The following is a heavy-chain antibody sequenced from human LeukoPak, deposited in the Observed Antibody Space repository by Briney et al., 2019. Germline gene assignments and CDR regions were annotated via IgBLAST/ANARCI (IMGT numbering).Heavy chain of an antibody. CDR1: GFTFSSYA. CDR3: AKRSAESSGYFDY. V-gene: IGHV3-23*01. Sequence: PGGSLRLSCAASGFTFSSYAMSWARQAPGKGLEWVSAISGSGGSTYYADSVKGRFTISRDNSKSTLYLQMNSLRAEDTAVYYCAKRSAESSGYFDYWGQGTLVTVSS. CDR2: ISGSGGST. D-gene: IGHD6-19*01. J-gene: IGHJ4*02.